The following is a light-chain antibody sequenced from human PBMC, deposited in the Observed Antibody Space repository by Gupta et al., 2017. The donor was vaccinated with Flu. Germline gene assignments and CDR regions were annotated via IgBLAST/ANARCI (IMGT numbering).Light chain of an antibody. CDR2: AAS. CDR1: RAIRND. J-gene: IGKJ4*01. V-gene: IGKV1-6*01. Sequence: PSSLSASVGDRVNITCRASRAIRNDLGWYQVKPGKAPKLLVYAASSLQTGVPSRFSGSRSGADFSLTISSLQPEDFATYYCLQDYNYPFTFSGGTKVEIK. CDR3: LQDYNYPFT.